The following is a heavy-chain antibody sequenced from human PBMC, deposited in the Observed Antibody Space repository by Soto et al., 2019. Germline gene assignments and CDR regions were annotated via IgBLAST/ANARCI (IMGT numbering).Heavy chain of an antibody. Sequence: QVQLQESGPGLVKPSQTLSLTCTVSGGSISSGDYYWSWIRQPPGKGLEWIGYIYYSGSTYYNPSLKSRVTISVDTSKNQFSLKLSSVTAADTAVYYCARSGRDDYYGSGSYYISDWFDPWGKGTLVTVSS. CDR3: ARSGRDDYYGSGSYYISDWFDP. CDR1: GGSISSGDYY. CDR2: IYYSGST. J-gene: IGHJ5*02. V-gene: IGHV4-30-4*01. D-gene: IGHD3-10*01.